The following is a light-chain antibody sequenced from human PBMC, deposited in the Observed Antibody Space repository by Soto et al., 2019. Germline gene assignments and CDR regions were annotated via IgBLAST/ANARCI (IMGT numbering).Light chain of an antibody. CDR1: SSDIGGYDY. J-gene: IGLJ3*02. CDR3: SSYTSTSDAV. CDR2: DVI. Sequence: QSALTQPASMSGSPGQSITISCTGTSSDIGGYDYVSWYQQHPSTAPKLILFDVINRPSGVSNRFSGSKSGNTASLTISGLQAEDKCDYYCSSYTSTSDAVFGVGTQLTVL. V-gene: IGLV2-14*03.